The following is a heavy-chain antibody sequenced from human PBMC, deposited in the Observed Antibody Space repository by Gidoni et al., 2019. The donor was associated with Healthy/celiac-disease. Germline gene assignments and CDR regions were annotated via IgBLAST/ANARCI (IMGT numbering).Heavy chain of an antibody. CDR3: ARDLPYYYDSSGLNDAFDI. J-gene: IGHJ3*02. CDR1: GFTFSSYV. V-gene: IGHV3-33*01. D-gene: IGHD3-22*01. CDR2: IWYDGSNK. Sequence: QVQLVESGGGVFQPGRSLRLSCAASGFTFSSYVMHWVRQAPGKGLEWVAVIWYDGSNKYYADSVKGRFTSSRDNSKNTLYLQMNSLRAEDTAVYYCARDLPYYYDSSGLNDAFDIWGQGTMVTVSS.